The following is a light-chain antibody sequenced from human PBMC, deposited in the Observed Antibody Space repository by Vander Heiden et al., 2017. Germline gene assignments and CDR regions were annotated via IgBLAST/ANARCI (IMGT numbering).Light chain of an antibody. CDR3: QQYNNWWT. CDR2: GAS. Sequence: EIVMTQSPATLSVSPGERATLSCRPSQSVSSNLAWYQQKPGQAPRLLIYGASTRASGIPGRFSGSGSGKEFTLTISSLQYEDFAVYYWQQYNNWWTFGQGTKVEIK. CDR1: QSVSSN. V-gene: IGKV3-15*01. J-gene: IGKJ1*01.